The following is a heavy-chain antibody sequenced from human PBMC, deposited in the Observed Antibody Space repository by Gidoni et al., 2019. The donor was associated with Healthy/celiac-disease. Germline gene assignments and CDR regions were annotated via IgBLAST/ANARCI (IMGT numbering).Heavy chain of an antibody. J-gene: IGHJ4*02. CDR2: INAGNDNT. V-gene: IGHV1-3*01. CDR1: GYTFTRYS. D-gene: IGHD3-10*01. CDR3: VRKTHYYGSATFPYYFDY. Sequence: QVQLVPSRAEVTTPGASVQVSCKAYGYTFTRYSLHWVRQAPGQRLEWMGWINAGNDNTKDSQKFQGRVTITSDTYASTADMELSSLRSEDTAGYYCVRKTHYYGSATFPYYFDYWGQGTLVTVSS.